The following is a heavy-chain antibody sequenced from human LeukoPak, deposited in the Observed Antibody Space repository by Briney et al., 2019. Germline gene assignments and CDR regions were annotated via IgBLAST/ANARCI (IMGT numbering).Heavy chain of an antibody. CDR1: GYTFTSYD. J-gene: IGHJ2*01. CDR2: MNPNSGNT. V-gene: IGHV1-8*03. CDR3: ARVVVAATVWYFDL. D-gene: IGHD2-15*01. Sequence: ASVKVSCKASGYTFTSYDTNWVRQATGQGLEWMGWMNPNSGNTGYAQKFQGRVTITRNTSISTAYMELSSLRSEDTAVYYCARVVVAATVWYFDLWGRGTLVTVSS.